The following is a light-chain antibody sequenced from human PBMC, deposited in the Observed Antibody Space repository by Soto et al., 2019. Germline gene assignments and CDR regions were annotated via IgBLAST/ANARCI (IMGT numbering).Light chain of an antibody. Sequence: EMVITQSPSTVSVSPGERVTLSCRASQSVSTRLAWYQHKPGQSPRLLISGATTGATGIPPRFSASGSGTDFTLTVNSLQSEDIAVYYCQQYHNWPVTFGGGTKVDIK. CDR1: QSVSTR. CDR3: QQYHNWPVT. CDR2: GAT. V-gene: IGKV3-15*01. J-gene: IGKJ4*01.